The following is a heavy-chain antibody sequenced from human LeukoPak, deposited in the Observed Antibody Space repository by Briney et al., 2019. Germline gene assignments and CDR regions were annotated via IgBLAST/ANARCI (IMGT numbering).Heavy chain of an antibody. CDR1: GGSISSSSYY. CDR2: IYYSGST. J-gene: IGHJ4*02. Sequence: SETLSHTCTVSGGSISSSSYYWGWIRQHPGKGLEWIGYIYYSGSTYYNPSLKSRVAISVDTSKNQFSLKLSSVTAADTAIYYCAGSVTSRVVVDYWGQGTLVTVSS. D-gene: IGHD3-10*01. V-gene: IGHV4-31*03. CDR3: AGSVTSRVVVDY.